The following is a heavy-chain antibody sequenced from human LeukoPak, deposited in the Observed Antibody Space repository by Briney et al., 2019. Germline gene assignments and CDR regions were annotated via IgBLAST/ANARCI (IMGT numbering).Heavy chain of an antibody. J-gene: IGHJ4*02. CDR3: ARSTYSSSSYYFDY. CDR2: IWSDGINK. Sequence: GGSLRLSCAACGFTFRNYGIHWVRQAPGKGLAGVAVIWSDGINKYYVDSVNGRFTIFRENSKNTLDLQMNSLRADDAAVYYCARSTYSSSSYYFDYCGQGSLVTVCS. CDR1: GFTFRNYG. D-gene: IGHD6-13*01. V-gene: IGHV3-33*01.